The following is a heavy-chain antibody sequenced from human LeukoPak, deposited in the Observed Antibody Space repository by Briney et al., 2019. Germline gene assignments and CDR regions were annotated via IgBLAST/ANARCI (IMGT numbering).Heavy chain of an antibody. V-gene: IGHV1-18*01. D-gene: IGHD2-2*01. J-gene: IGHJ3*02. CDR2: ISAYNGNT. Sequence: ASVKVSCKASGYTFTSYGISWVRQAPGQGLEWMGWISAYNGNTNYAQKLQGRVTMTTDTSTSTAYMELRSLRSDDTAVYYCARDRYCSSTSCYRYRDAFDIWGQGTMVTVSS. CDR1: GYTFTSYG. CDR3: ARDRYCSSTSCYRYRDAFDI.